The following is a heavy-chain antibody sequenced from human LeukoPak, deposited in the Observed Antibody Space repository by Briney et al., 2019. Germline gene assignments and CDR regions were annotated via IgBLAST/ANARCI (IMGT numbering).Heavy chain of an antibody. CDR3: ASRHPDIAGP. V-gene: IGHV3-7*03. Sequence: GGSLRLSCAASGFIFSSFWMSWVRQAPGKGLEWVANIKEDGSEKYYVDSVRGRFTISRDNAKNSLYLQMNSLRAEDTAVYYCASRHPDIAGPWGQGTLVTVSS. CDR2: IKEDGSEK. J-gene: IGHJ5*02. D-gene: IGHD5-12*01. CDR1: GFIFSSFW.